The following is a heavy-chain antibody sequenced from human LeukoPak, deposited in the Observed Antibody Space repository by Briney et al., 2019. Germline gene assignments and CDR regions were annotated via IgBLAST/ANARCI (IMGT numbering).Heavy chain of an antibody. D-gene: IGHD6-25*01. CDR3: ARGGPIVTAAGPYFDN. Sequence: GGSLRLSCAASGFTLSDYSISWVRQAPGKGPEWVSSISSSSNYKYYADSVKGRFTISRDNAKNSLYMQMNSLRAEDTAVYYCARGGPIVTAAGPYFDNWGQGTLVTVSS. J-gene: IGHJ4*02. V-gene: IGHV3-21*01. CDR1: GFTLSDYS. CDR2: ISSSSNYK.